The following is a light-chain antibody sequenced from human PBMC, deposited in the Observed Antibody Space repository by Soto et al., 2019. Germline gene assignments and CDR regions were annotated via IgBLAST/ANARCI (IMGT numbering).Light chain of an antibody. CDR1: QSVKSSY. CDR3: QQYACSPQT. Sequence: EIVLTQSPGALSLSLGERATLSCRASQSVKSSYLAWYRQKPGQTPRLLIYDASTRATGIPDRFSGSGSGTDFTLTISGLEPEDFAVYSCQQYACSPQTFGQGTKVEF. CDR2: DAS. V-gene: IGKV3-20*01. J-gene: IGKJ1*01.